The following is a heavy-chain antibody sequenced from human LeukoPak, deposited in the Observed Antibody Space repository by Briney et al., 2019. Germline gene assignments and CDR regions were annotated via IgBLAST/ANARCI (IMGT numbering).Heavy chain of an antibody. CDR2: IKYDGDEK. J-gene: IGHJ4*02. D-gene: IGHD7-27*01. CDR3: VRESFSRGDFN. CDR1: GFIFSTYW. Sequence: GGSLRLSCAASGFIFSTYWMTWVRQAPGKGLEWVATIKYDGDEKFYVDSVTGRFTISRDNAENSLYLQMNSLTAEDTAVYYCVRESFSRGDFNWGQGTLVSVSS. V-gene: IGHV3-7*01.